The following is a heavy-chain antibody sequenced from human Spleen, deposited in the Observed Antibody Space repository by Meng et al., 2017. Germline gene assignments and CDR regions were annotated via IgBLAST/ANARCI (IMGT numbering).Heavy chain of an antibody. CDR3: ARGAIIAARDFFYYGLDV. D-gene: IGHD6-13*01. Sequence: GESLKISCAASGFTFSSYSMNWVRQAPGKGLEWVAIISSDGSNKYYADSVKGRFTISRDNSRNTLYLQMNSLRDEDTAVYYCARGAIIAARDFFYYGLDVWGQGTTVTVSS. J-gene: IGHJ6*02. CDR2: ISSDGSNK. CDR1: GFTFSSYS. V-gene: IGHV3-30*03.